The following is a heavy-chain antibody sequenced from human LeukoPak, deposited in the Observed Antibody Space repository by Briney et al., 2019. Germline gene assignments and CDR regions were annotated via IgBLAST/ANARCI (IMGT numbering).Heavy chain of an antibody. Sequence: SETLSLTCTVSGGSISNSYWTRIRQPPGKGLEWIGNIHSSGRTSYNPSLKSRVTILLGTSNNQFSLNLASVTTADMAMYYCARDDGSAMTNNINWSVHWGQGTLVTVSS. CDR3: ARDDGSAMTNNINWSVH. J-gene: IGHJ5*02. CDR2: IHSSGRT. CDR1: GGSISNSY. D-gene: IGHD5-24*01. V-gene: IGHV4-59*01.